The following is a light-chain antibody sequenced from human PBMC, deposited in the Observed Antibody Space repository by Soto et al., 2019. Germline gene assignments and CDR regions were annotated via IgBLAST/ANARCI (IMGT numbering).Light chain of an antibody. CDR1: SSNIGSNT. V-gene: IGLV1-44*01. J-gene: IGLJ1*01. Sequence: QSVLTQPPSASGTPGQRVTISCSGSSSNIGSNTVNWYQQLPGTAPKLLIYSNNQRPSGVPDRFSGSKSGTSASLAIRGLLFGDEAYYYCAEGENSLNGYVFGTGTRVPV. CDR2: SNN. CDR3: AEGENSLNGYV.